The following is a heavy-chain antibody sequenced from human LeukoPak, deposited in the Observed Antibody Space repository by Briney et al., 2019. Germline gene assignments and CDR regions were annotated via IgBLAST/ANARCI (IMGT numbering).Heavy chain of an antibody. CDR3: ARGEGYDFWSGYPFDY. V-gene: IGHV4-4*08. CDR1: GGSISSYY. Sequence: NASETLSLTCTVSGGSISSYYWSWIRQPPGKGLEWIGYIYTSGSTNYNPSLKSRVTISVDTSKNQFSLKLSSVTAADTAVYYCARGEGYDFWSGYPFDYWGQGTLVTVSS. D-gene: IGHD3-3*01. CDR2: IYTSGST. J-gene: IGHJ4*02.